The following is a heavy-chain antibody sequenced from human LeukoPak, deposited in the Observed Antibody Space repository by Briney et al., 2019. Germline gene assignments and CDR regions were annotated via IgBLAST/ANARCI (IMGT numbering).Heavy chain of an antibody. CDR3: ATGGPLLTYYYDSSGRKEYFQH. J-gene: IGHJ1*01. D-gene: IGHD3-22*01. Sequence: GASVKVSRKVSGYTLTELSMHWVRQAPGKGLEWMGGFDPEDGETIYAQKFQGRVTMTEDTSTDTAYMELSSLRSEDTAVYYCATGGPLLTYYYDSSGRKEYFQHWGQGTLVTVSS. V-gene: IGHV1-24*01. CDR2: FDPEDGET. CDR1: GYTLTELS.